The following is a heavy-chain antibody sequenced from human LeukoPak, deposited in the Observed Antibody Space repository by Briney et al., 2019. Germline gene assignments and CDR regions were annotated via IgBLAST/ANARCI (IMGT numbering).Heavy chain of an antibody. D-gene: IGHD3-9*01. Sequence: PGGSLRLSCAASGFNFINYAMTWVRQAPGKGLRWVSSISASGDTTYYTDSVKGQFTISRDNSKNTLYLQMNSLRVDDTAVYYCARVDGLVSADYWGQGTLVTVSA. J-gene: IGHJ4*02. V-gene: IGHV3-23*01. CDR3: ARVDGLVSADY. CDR2: ISASGDTT. CDR1: GFNFINYA.